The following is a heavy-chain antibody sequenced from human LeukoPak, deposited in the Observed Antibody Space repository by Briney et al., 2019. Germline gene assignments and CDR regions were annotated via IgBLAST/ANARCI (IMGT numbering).Heavy chain of an antibody. J-gene: IGHJ4*02. CDR1: GGSISSGDYY. Sequence: SQTLSLTCTVSGGSISSGDYYWSWIRQPPGKGLEWIGYIYYSGSTYYNPSLKSRVTISIDTSENQFSLKLSSVTAADTAVYYCASYYYDSRFFDYWGQGTLVTVSS. CDR2: IYYSGST. D-gene: IGHD3-22*01. CDR3: ASYYYDSRFFDY. V-gene: IGHV4-30-4*01.